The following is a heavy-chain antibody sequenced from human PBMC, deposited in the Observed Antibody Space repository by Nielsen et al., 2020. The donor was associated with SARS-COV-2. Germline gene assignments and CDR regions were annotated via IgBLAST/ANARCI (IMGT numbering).Heavy chain of an antibody. D-gene: IGHD4/OR15-4a*01. J-gene: IGHJ4*02. CDR3: TRDPHERCYGPNDY. CDR2: TSYDGNK. V-gene: IGHV3-30*04. Sequence: GESLKISCAASGFLFSNYAMHWVRQAPGKGLEWVALTSYDGNKDYADSVKGRFTISRDISKKTLYLQMHSLGPEDTAVYYCTRDPHERCYGPNDYWGQGTLVSVSS. CDR1: GFLFSNYA.